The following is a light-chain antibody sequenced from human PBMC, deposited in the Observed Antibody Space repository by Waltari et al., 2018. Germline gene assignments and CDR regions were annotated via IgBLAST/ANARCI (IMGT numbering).Light chain of an antibody. Sequence: EIVLTQSPGTLSLSLGERATVSCRTRQSVSRALAWYQQKPGQAPRLLIYGASTRATGIPDRFIGSGSGTDFSLTISRLEPDDFAVYYCQHYLRLPVTFGQGTTVEI. CDR2: GAS. V-gene: IGKV3-20*01. J-gene: IGKJ1*01. CDR1: QSVSRA. CDR3: QHYLRLPVT.